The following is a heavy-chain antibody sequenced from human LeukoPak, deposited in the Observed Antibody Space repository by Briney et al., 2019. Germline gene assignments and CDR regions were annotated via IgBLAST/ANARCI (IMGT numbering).Heavy chain of an antibody. CDR2: IYYSGNT. J-gene: IGHJ4*02. V-gene: IGHV4-39*01. CDR1: GVSISSSNSY. Sequence: SSETLSLTCTVSGVSISSSNSYWGWIRQPPGKGLEWIGSIYYSGNTYYNASLKSQVSISIDTSKNQFSLKLTSVTAADTAVYYCARIPAWFGEFYWGQGTLVTVSS. D-gene: IGHD3-10*01. CDR3: ARIPAWFGEFY.